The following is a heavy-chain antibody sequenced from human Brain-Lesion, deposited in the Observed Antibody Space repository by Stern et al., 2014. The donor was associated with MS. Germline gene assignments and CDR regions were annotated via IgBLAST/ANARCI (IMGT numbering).Heavy chain of an antibody. CDR1: GFTSSNYW. Sequence: EVQLVQSGGGLVQPGGSLRLSCAASGFTSSNYWMHWVRQAPGKGLVCVSRVNNDGRRTSYADSVKGRFTMSRDNAKNTLYLQMNSLRVEDTAIYYCARGERWFDSWGQGTLVTVSS. V-gene: IGHV3-74*02. D-gene: IGHD3-10*01. CDR3: ARGERWFDS. CDR2: VNNDGRRT. J-gene: IGHJ5*01.